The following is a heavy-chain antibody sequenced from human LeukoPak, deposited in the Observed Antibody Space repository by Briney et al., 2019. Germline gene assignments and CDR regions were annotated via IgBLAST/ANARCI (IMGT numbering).Heavy chain of an antibody. J-gene: IGHJ6*03. V-gene: IGHV3-30-3*01. D-gene: IGHD3-3*01. CDR2: ISYDGSNK. Sequence: GGSLRLSCAASGFTFSDYYMSWIRQAPGKGLEWVAVISYDGSNKYYADSVKGRFTISRDNSKNTLYLQKNSLRAEDTAVYYCARGGYDFWSGPMDVWGKGTTVTVSS. CDR3: ARGGYDFWSGPMDV. CDR1: GFTFSDYY.